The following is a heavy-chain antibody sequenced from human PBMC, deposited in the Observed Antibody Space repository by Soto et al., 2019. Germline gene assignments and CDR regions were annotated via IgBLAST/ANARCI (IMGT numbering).Heavy chain of an antibody. D-gene: IGHD2-2*01. CDR2: IIPIFGTA. CDR1: GVTFSSYA. J-gene: IGHJ6*02. CDR3: ARHVPAAGYYYGMDV. Sequence: QVQLVQSGAEVKKPGSSVKVSCKASGVTFSSYAISWVRQAPGQGLEWMGGIIPIFGTANYAQKFQGRVTITADESTSTAYMELSRLRSEDTAVYYCARHVPAAGYYYGMDVWGQGTTVTVSS. V-gene: IGHV1-69*12.